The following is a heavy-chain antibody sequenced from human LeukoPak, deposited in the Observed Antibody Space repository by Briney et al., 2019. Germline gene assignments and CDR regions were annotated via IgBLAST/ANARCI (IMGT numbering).Heavy chain of an antibody. CDR3: ATDSPRIQLWYFAYYGMDV. CDR1: GYTLTELS. D-gene: IGHD5-18*01. CDR2: FDPEDGET. V-gene: IGHV1-24*01. J-gene: IGHJ6*02. Sequence: GASVTVSCKVSGYTLTELSMHWVRQAPGKGLEWMGGFDPEDGETIYAQKFQGRVTMTEDTSTDTAYMELSSLRSEDTAVYYCATDSPRIQLWYFAYYGMDVWGQGTTVTVSS.